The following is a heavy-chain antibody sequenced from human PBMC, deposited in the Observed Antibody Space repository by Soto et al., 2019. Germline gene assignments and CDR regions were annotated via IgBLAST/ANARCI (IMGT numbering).Heavy chain of an antibody. V-gene: IGHV3-9*01. J-gene: IGHJ6*03. Sequence: SLRPSFAASGFTFCGYCMHLVRQAPGKGLELGSGISWNSGSIGYADSVKGRFTISRDNAKNSLYPQMNSLRAEDTALYYCAKDGNDCSSTSCYGYYYYYYMDVWGKGTTVTVSS. CDR3: AKDGNDCSSTSCYGYYYYYYMDV. CDR2: ISWNSGSI. D-gene: IGHD2-2*01. CDR1: GFTFCGYC.